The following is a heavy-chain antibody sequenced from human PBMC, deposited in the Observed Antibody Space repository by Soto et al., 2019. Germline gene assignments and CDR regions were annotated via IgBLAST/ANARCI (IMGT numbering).Heavy chain of an antibody. CDR3: AVTPFRRISMVRWFDP. CDR1: GYTFTSYG. Sequence: ASVKVSCKAFGYTFTSYGISWVRQAPGQGLEWMGWISVYSGDTKYAQNLQGRVTMTTETSTSTAYMELRSLRSDDTAVYYCAVTPFRRISMVRWFDPWGQGTLVTVSS. J-gene: IGHJ5*02. CDR2: ISVYSGDT. V-gene: IGHV1-18*01. D-gene: IGHD3-10*01.